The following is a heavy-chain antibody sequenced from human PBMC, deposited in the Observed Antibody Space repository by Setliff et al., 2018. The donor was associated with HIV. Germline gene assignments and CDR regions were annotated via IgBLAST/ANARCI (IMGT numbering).Heavy chain of an antibody. CDR3: AREGRVAAAGTLNYYGMDV. V-gene: IGHV3-74*01. CDR1: GFTFDRFW. J-gene: IGHJ6*02. Sequence: GGSLRLSCAASGFTFDRFWMHWVRQAPGKGLEWVSRVNSDGSSTSYADSVKGRFTISRDNTKNTLYLQMNSLRAEDTAVYYCAREGRVAAAGTLNYYGMDVWGQGTTVTVSS. D-gene: IGHD6-13*01. CDR2: VNSDGSST.